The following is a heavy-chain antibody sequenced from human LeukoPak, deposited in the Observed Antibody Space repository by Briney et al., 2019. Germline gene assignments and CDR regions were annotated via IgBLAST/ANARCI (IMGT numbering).Heavy chain of an antibody. CDR2: INHDGSST. J-gene: IGHJ6*03. CDR1: GFTFSSYS. V-gene: IGHV3-74*01. Sequence: GGSLRLSCAASGFTFSSYSMNWVRQAPGKGLVWVSRINHDGSSTNYADSVKGRFTISRDNAKNTLYLQMNSLRAEDTAVYYCARSAAAGFSYYSYYLDVWGKGTTVTIFS. CDR3: ARSAAAGFSYYSYYLDV. D-gene: IGHD6-13*01.